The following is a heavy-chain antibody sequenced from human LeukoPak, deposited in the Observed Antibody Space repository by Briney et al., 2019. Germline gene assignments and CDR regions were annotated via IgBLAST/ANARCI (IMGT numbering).Heavy chain of an antibody. D-gene: IGHD2-2*01. V-gene: IGHV1-2*06. CDR3: ARDVGEYCSSTSCYASDR. CDR2: INPNSGGT. Sequence: ASVKVSCKASGYTFTSYDINWVRQATGQGLEWMGRINPNSGGTNYAQKFQGRVTMTRDTSISTAYMELSRLRSDDTAVYYCARDVGEYCSSTSCYASDRWGQGTLVTVSS. J-gene: IGHJ5*02. CDR1: GYTFTSYD.